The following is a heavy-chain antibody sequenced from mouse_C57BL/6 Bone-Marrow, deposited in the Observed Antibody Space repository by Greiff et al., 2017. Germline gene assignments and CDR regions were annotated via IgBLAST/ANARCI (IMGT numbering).Heavy chain of an antibody. D-gene: IGHD2-3*01. CDR2: INPSTGGT. J-gene: IGHJ3*01. Sequence: EVQRVESGPELVKPGASVKISCKASGYSFTGYYMNWVKQSPEKSLEWIGEINPSTGGTTYNQKFKAKATLTVDKSSSTAYMQLKSLTSEDSAVYYCARWGWLLRFAYWGQGTLVTVAA. CDR1: GYSFTGYY. V-gene: IGHV1-42*01. CDR3: ARWGWLLRFAY.